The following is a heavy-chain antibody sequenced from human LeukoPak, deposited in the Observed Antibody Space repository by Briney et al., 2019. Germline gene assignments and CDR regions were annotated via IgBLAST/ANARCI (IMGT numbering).Heavy chain of an antibody. CDR1: GFTFSSYS. D-gene: IGHD3-22*01. CDR3: ARFTTTYYFDH. V-gene: IGHV3-21*01. CDR2: ISSSSSYI. Sequence: KPGGSLRLSCAASGFTFSSYSMNWVRQAPGKGLEWVSSISSSSSYIYYADSVKGRFTISRDNAKNSLFLQMNRLRAEDTAVYYCARFTTTYYFDHWGQGTLVTVSS. J-gene: IGHJ4*02.